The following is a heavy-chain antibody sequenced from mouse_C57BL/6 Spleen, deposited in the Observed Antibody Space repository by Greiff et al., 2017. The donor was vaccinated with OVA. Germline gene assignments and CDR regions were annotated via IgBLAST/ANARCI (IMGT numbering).Heavy chain of an antibody. D-gene: IGHD1-1*01. V-gene: IGHV1-80*01. CDR3: ASRHYYGSSFDY. CDR2: IYPGDGDT. J-gene: IGHJ2*01. CDR1: GYAFSSSW. Sequence: VQLKESGAELVKPGASVKISCKASGYAFSSSWMNWVKQRPGQGLAWIGQIYPGDGDTNYNGKFTGKATLTADKSSSTAYMQLSSLTSEDSAVDFCASRHYYGSSFDYWGQGTTLTVSS.